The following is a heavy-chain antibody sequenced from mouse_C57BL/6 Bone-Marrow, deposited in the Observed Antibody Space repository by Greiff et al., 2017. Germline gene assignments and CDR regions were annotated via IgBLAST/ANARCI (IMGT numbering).Heavy chain of an antibody. CDR2: ISGGGGNT. J-gene: IGHJ3*01. Sequence: DVMLVESGGGLVKPGGSLKLSCAASGFTFSSYTMSWVRQTPEKRLEWVATISGGGGNTYYPDSVKGRFTISRDNAKNTLYLQMSSLRSEDTALYYCARLFAYWGQGTLVTVSA. CDR3: ARLFAY. V-gene: IGHV5-9*01. CDR1: GFTFSSYT.